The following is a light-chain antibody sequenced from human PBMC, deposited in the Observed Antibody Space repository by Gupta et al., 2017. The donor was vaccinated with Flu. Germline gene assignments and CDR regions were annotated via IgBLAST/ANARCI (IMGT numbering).Light chain of an antibody. CDR2: AAS. Sequence: DIQMTQSPSSLSASVGDRVTITCRASQSISSYLNWYQQKPGKAPKLLIYAASSLQSGVPSRFCGSGSGTDFTLTISSLQPEDFATYYCQQRFTFGPGTKVDIK. V-gene: IGKV1-39*01. J-gene: IGKJ3*01. CDR3: QQRFT. CDR1: QSISSY.